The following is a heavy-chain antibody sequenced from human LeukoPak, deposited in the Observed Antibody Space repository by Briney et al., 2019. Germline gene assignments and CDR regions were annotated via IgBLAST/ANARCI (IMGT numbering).Heavy chain of an antibody. J-gene: IGHJ4*02. V-gene: IGHV3-43*02. CDR2: ISGDGGST. D-gene: IGHD6-19*01. CDR3: ARESESSGWYDY. CDR1: EFTVSSNY. Sequence: GGSLRLSCAASEFTVSSNYMSWVRQAPGKGLEWVSLISGDGGSTFHADSVKGRFTISRDNSKNSLYLQMSSLRSEDTALYYCARESESSGWYDYWGQGTLVTVSS.